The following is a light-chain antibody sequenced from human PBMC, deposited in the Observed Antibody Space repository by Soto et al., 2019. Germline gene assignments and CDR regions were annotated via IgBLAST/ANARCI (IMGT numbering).Light chain of an antibody. CDR2: GAS. Sequence: EIVLTQSPATLSVSQGERATLSCRASQSVSSNLAWYQQKPCQAPRLLIYGASTRATGIPARFSGSGSGTEFTLTISSLQSGDFAVYYCQQYADWPRTIGQGTKVEIK. CDR3: QQYADWPRT. CDR1: QSVSSN. V-gene: IGKV3-15*01. J-gene: IGKJ1*01.